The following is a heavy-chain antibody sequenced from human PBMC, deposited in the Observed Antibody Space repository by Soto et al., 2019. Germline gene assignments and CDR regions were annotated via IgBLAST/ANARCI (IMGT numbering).Heavy chain of an antibody. CDR2: VKTKADGGTT. J-gene: IGHJ4*02. D-gene: IGHD1-1*01. CDR3: TSRIRTTNDY. V-gene: IGHV3-15*07. Sequence: EVQLVESGRGLVKPGESLRLSCAASGFTFTNAWMNWVRQAPGKGPEWVGRVKTKADGGTTDYAAPAKGRFTISRDDSINTVYLQMNSLKIEDTALYYCTSRIRTTNDYWGQGTLVTVSS. CDR1: GFTFTNAW.